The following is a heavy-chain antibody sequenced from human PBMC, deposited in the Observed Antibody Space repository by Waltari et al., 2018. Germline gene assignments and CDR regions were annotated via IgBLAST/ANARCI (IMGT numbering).Heavy chain of an antibody. Sequence: QVQLVESGGGVVQPGRSLRLPCAASGFTFSHYGRHWVRQAPGKGLEWVAVISDDGSSTYYGDSVKGRFTLSRDNSRNTLNLQMNRLRTEDTAMYYCVSYPIFQGAVDAFDIWGQGTMVTVSS. J-gene: IGHJ3*02. CDR3: VSYPIFQGAVDAFDI. CDR1: GFTFSHYG. V-gene: IGHV3-30*03. CDR2: ISDDGSST. D-gene: IGHD3-3*02.